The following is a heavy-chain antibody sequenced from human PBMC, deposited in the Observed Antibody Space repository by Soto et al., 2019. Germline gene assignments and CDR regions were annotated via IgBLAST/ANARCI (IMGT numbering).Heavy chain of an antibody. D-gene: IGHD5-18*01. J-gene: IGHJ5*02. CDR1: GYTFTSYY. CDR2: INPSGGST. Sequence: QVQLVQSGAEVKKPGASVKVSCKASGYTFTSYYMHWVRQAPGQGLEWMGIINPSGGSTSYAQKFQGRVTMTRDTSTSTVYMELSSLRSEDTAVYYCARVYPSDTRYGYVGNNWFVPWGEGTLVTVSS. V-gene: IGHV1-46*03. CDR3: ARVYPSDTRYGYVGNNWFVP.